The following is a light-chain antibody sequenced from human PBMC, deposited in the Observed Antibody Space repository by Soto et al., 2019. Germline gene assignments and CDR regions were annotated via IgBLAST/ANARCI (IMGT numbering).Light chain of an antibody. CDR3: QHRAGWPPALT. J-gene: IGKJ4*01. Sequence: EIVLTQSPGTLSLSPGERATVSCRASQSVSSSYLAWYQHKPGQAPRLLISGASNRAAGIPDRFSGSGSGTDFALTISSLEPEDFAVYFCQHRAGWPPALTFGGGTKVDIK. CDR1: QSVSSS. V-gene: IGKV3-11*01. CDR2: GAS.